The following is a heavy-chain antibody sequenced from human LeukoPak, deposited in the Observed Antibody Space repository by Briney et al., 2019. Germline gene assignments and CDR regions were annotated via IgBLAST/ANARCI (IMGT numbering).Heavy chain of an antibody. CDR2: INPSGGST. CDR1: GYTFTSYY. V-gene: IGHV1-46*01. Sequence: ASVKVSCKASGYTFTSYYIHWVRQAPGQGLEWMGIINPSGGSTSYAQKFQGRVTVTTDTSTSTVYMELSILRSEDTAVYYCARECRIAAAGTLDAFDIWGQGTLVTVSS. J-gene: IGHJ3*02. CDR3: ARECRIAAAGTLDAFDI. D-gene: IGHD6-13*01.